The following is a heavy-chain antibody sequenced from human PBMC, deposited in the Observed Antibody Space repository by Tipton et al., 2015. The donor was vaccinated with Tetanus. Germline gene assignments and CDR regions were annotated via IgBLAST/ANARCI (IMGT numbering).Heavy chain of an antibody. CDR3: ARLDYYGSGTHLAAFDI. CDR2: IYYSGST. CDR1: GGSISSSSYY. D-gene: IGHD3-10*01. Sequence: TLSLTCTVSGGSISSSSYYWGWIRQPPGKGLEWIGSIYYSGSTHYNPSLKSRVTISVDTSKNQFSLKLSSVTAADTVVYYCARLDYYGSGTHLAAFDIWGQGTMVTVSS. V-gene: IGHV4-39*01. J-gene: IGHJ3*02.